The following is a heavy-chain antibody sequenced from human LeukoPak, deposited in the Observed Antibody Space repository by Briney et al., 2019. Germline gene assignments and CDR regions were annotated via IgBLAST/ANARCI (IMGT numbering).Heavy chain of an antibody. CDR1: GGSFSGYY. V-gene: IGHV4-34*01. J-gene: IGHJ6*03. CDR2: INHSGST. CDR3: ARVGQGRYHYCYYMDV. Sequence: SETLSLTCAVSGGSFSGYYWSWIRQPPGKGLEWIGEINHSGSTNYNPSPKSRLAISVDTSKNQFSLKLSSVTAADTAVYYCARVGQGRYHYCYYMDVWGKGTTVTVSS.